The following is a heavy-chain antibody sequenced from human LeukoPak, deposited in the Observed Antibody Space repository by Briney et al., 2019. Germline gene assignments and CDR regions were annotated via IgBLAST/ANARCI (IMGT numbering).Heavy chain of an antibody. CDR1: GGSISSSSYY. CDR2: IYYSGST. CDR3: ARVEVVTATLDY. D-gene: IGHD2-21*02. Sequence: PSETLSLTCTVSGGSISSSSYYWGWIRQPPGKGLEWIGSIYYSGSTYYNPSLKSRVTISVDRSKNQFSLKLSSVTAADTAVYYCARVEVVTATLDYWGQGTLVTVSS. J-gene: IGHJ4*02. V-gene: IGHV4-39*07.